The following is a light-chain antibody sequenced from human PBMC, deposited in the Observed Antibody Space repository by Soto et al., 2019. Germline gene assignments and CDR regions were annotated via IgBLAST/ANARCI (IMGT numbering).Light chain of an antibody. J-gene: IGLJ2*01. CDR2: EGS. CDR3: CSYAGSSTPV. Sequence: QSALTQPASVSGSPGQSITISCTGTSSDVGSYNLVSWYQQHPGKDPKLMIYEGSKRPSGVSNRFSGSKSGNTASLTISGLQAEDEADYYCCSYAGSSTPVFGGGTKLTVL. CDR1: SSDVGSYNL. V-gene: IGLV2-23*01.